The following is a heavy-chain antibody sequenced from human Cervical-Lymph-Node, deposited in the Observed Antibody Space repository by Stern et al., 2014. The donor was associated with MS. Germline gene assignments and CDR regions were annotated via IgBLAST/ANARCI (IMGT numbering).Heavy chain of an antibody. CDR3: ARWLRGFDP. CDR2: SYPGDSDT. Sequence: EVQLVESGAEVKEPGESLKISCKASGYNFTDYWIGWVRPEPGKGLEWMGLSYPGDSDTRYSPAFEVRVTMSVDRSSSTAYLQWSSLRVSDTAIYYCARWLRGFDPWGQGTLVTVSS. J-gene: IGHJ5*02. CDR1: GYNFTDYW. D-gene: IGHD5-12*01. V-gene: IGHV5-51*03.